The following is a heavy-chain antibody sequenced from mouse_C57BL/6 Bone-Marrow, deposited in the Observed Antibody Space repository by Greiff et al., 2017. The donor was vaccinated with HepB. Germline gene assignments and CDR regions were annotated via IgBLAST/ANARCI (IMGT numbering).Heavy chain of an antibody. CDR1: GYAFSSSW. V-gene: IGHV1-82*01. CDR3: ARSSRDYCYFDV. CDR2: IYPGDGDT. J-gene: IGHJ1*03. Sequence: QVQLQQSGPELVKPGASVKISCKASGYAFSSSWMNWVKQRPGKGLEWIGRIYPGDGDTNYNGKFKGKATLTADKSTSTAYMQLSSLTSEDSAVYFCARSSRDYCYFDVWGTGTTVTVSS.